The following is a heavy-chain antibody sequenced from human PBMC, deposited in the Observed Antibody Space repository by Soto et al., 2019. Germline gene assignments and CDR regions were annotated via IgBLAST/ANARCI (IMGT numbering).Heavy chain of an antibody. V-gene: IGHV4-59*01. J-gene: IGHJ4*02. CDR2: IYYSGST. CDR1: GGSISSYY. Sequence: RSLTCTVSGGSISSYYWSWIRQPPGKGLEWIGYIYYSGSTNYNPSLKSRVTISVDTSKNQFSLKLSSVTAADTAVYYCARGDCSSTSCYFGYWGQGTLVTVSS. D-gene: IGHD2-2*01. CDR3: ARGDCSSTSCYFGY.